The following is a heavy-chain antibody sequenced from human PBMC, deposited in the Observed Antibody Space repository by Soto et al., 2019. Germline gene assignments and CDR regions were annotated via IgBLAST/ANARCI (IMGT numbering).Heavy chain of an antibody. J-gene: IGHJ4*02. CDR2: ISFDGERQ. Sequence: QVQLVESGGGVVQPGRALRLSCAAPGFTFSSYAIHWVRQAPGKGLEWLTLISFDGERQYYADSVKGRFTISRDNSKNTLYLQMNSLRTEDTAVYYCARDLFGAAAGPFDYWGQGTLVTVSS. CDR1: GFTFSSYA. CDR3: ARDLFGAAAGPFDY. V-gene: IGHV3-30*04. D-gene: IGHD6-13*01.